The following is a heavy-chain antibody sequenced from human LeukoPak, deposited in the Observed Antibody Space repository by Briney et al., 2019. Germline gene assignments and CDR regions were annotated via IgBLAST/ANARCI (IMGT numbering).Heavy chain of an antibody. CDR3: ARHGSGYYSYFDY. V-gene: IGHV4-39*01. CDR2: IYYSGTT. Sequence: KSSETLSLTCTVSGGSITSSSYYWGWIRQPRGKGLEWIGSIYYSGTTYYNPSLNSRVTISVDTSKNQFSLNLSSVTAADTAVYYCARHGSGYYSYFDYWGQGTLVTVSS. CDR1: GGSITSSSYY. J-gene: IGHJ4*02. D-gene: IGHD3-22*01.